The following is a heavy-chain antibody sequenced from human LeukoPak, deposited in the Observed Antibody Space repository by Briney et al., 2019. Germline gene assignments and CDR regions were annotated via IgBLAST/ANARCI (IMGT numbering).Heavy chain of an antibody. V-gene: IGHV4-4*07. Sequence: SETLSLTCTVSGGSISSYYWSWIRQPAGRGLEWIGRIYTSGSTNYNPSLKSRVTMSVDTSKNQFSLKLSSVTAADTAVYYCARDRSGSYYPDAFDIWGQGTMVTVPS. D-gene: IGHD1-26*01. J-gene: IGHJ3*02. CDR3: ARDRSGSYYPDAFDI. CDR2: IYTSGST. CDR1: GGSISSYY.